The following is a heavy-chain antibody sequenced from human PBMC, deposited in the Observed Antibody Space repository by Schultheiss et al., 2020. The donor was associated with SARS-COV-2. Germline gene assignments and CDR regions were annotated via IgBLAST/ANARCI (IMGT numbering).Heavy chain of an antibody. V-gene: IGHV4-34*01. J-gene: IGHJ4*02. D-gene: IGHD1-14*01. CDR2: INHSGST. CDR3: ARDSFAGQPDY. Sequence: SETLSLTCTVSGGSISSYYWSWIRQPPGKGLEWIGEINHSGSTNYNPSLKSRVTISVDTSKNQFSLKLSSVTAADTAVYYCARDSFAGQPDYWGQGTLVTVSS. CDR1: GGSISSYY.